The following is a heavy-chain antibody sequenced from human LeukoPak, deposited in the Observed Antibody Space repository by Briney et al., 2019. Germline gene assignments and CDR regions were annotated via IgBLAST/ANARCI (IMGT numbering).Heavy chain of an antibody. CDR2: IYYSGST. V-gene: IGHV4-59*08. Sequence: SETLSLTCTVSGGSLSSYYWSWIRQPPGKGLEWIGYIYYSGSTYYNPSLKSRVTISADTSKIQFSLKLSSVTAADTAVYYCARGLLRTYWYFDLWGRGTLVTVSS. D-gene: IGHD3-16*01. CDR3: ARGLLRTYWYFDL. CDR1: GGSLSSYY. J-gene: IGHJ2*01.